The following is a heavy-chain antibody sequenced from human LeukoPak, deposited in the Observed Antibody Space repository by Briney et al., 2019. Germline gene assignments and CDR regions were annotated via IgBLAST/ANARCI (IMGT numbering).Heavy chain of an antibody. CDR3: ARGGSRYCSSTSCYRIDY. J-gene: IGHJ4*02. Sequence: PGGSLGHSCAASGFTFSTYWMHWVRQAPGKGLEWVAVISYDGSNKYYADSVKGRFTISRDNSKNTLYLQMNSLRAEDTAVYYCARGGSRYCSSTSCYRIDYWGQGTLVTVSS. CDR1: GFTFSTYW. CDR2: ISYDGSNK. D-gene: IGHD2-2*02. V-gene: IGHV3-30-3*01.